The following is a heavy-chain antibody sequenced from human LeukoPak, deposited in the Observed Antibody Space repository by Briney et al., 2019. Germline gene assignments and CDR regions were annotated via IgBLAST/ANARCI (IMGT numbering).Heavy chain of an antibody. V-gene: IGHV3-48*03. CDR1: GFTLNYYE. CDR3: ARDRPLSGFDFDF. CDR2: FGGSGSTI. Sequence: GGSLRLSRAASGFTLNYYEMNCVRHAPGKGLECVSYFGGSGSTIYYGDSVKGRFTISRDNAKSTLFLEMNRLRDADTAVYYCARDRPLSGFDFDFWGRGTLVTVSS. D-gene: IGHD3-10*01. J-gene: IGHJ4*02.